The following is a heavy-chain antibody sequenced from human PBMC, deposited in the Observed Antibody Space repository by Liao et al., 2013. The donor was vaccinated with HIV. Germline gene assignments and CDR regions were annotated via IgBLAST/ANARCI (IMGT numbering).Heavy chain of an antibody. J-gene: IGHJ4*02. Sequence: QLQLQESGPGPVKPSETLSLTCAVYHGLFNDYYWSWIRQSPGKGLEWIGEINHNGNTNYNPSLKSRLTISVDTSKNQFSLKLRSVTAADTATYFCARGYFDAVTEHQGSAHFDRWGQGSLVTVSS. CDR1: HGLFNDYY. CDR2: INHNGNT. D-gene: IGHD2/OR15-2a*01. CDR3: ARGYFDAVTEHQGSAHFDR. V-gene: IGHV4-34*10.